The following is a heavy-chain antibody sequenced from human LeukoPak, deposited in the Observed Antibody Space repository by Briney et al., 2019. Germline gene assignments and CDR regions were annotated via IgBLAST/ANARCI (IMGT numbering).Heavy chain of an antibody. CDR1: KSSLSAWA. D-gene: IGHD4-17*01. CDR2: ISGSGGST. Sequence: PGGSLRLSCAAAKSSLSAWAMHWVRQAPGKGLEWVSAISGSGGSTYYADSVKGRFTISRDNSKNTLYLQMNSLRAEDTAVYYCARESNDYDVNWFDPWGQGTLVTVSS. CDR3: ARESNDYDVNWFDP. V-gene: IGHV3-23*01. J-gene: IGHJ5*02.